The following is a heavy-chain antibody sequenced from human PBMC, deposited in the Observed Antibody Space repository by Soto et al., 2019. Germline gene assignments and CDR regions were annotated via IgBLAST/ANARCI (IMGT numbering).Heavy chain of an antibody. CDR1: WFTFSSYA. V-gene: IGHV3-23*01. CDR2: IGTTTGDM. D-gene: IGHD1-26*01. CDR3: AKRSPSGTYYFDY. Sequence: LXLSCAASWFTFSSYAMTWVRQGPGKGLEWVSSIGTTTGDMLYADSVKGRFTISRDNSRNTLYLQMNSLRTEDTAIYYCAKRSPSGTYYFDYWGQGTLVTVSS. J-gene: IGHJ4*02.